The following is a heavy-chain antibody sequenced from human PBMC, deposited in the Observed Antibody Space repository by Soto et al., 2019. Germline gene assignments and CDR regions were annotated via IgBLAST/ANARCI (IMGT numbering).Heavy chain of an antibody. D-gene: IGHD2-2*01. J-gene: IGHJ6*02. CDR3: ARVHYRYCISTSCYHYYYGMDV. CDR1: GFTFSSYA. CDR2: ISYDGSNK. Sequence: GSLRLSCAASGFTFSSYAMHWVRPAPGKGLEWVAVISYDGSNKYYADSVKGRFTISRDNSKNTLYLQMNSLRAEDTAVYYCARVHYRYCISTSCYHYYYGMDVWGQGTTVTVSS. V-gene: IGHV3-30-3*01.